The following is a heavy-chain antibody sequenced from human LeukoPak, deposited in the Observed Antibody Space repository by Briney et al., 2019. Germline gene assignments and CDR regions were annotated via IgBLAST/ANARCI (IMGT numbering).Heavy chain of an antibody. V-gene: IGHV3-23*01. Sequence: PGGSLRLSCAASGFTFSSYGMRWVRQAPGKGLEWISATTDSGGITYYADSVKGRFTISRDNSKNTLHLQMNSLRAEDTAVYYCARCDGETCYSPFTHWGQGTLVTVSS. D-gene: IGHD2-15*01. CDR3: ARCDGETCYSPFTH. CDR1: GFTFSSYG. CDR2: TTDSGGIT. J-gene: IGHJ4*02.